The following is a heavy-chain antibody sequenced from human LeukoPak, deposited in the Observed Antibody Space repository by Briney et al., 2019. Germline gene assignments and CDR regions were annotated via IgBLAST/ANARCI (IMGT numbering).Heavy chain of an antibody. Sequence: PGGSLRLSCVASGFAFSSYGMHWVRQAPGKGLEWVANIKQDGSEKYYVDSVKGRFTISRDNAKNSLYLQMNSLRAEDTAVYYCARDEVGTIFGVVIISGMDVWGQGTTVTVSS. CDR2: IKQDGSEK. CDR3: ARDEVGTIFGVVIISGMDV. V-gene: IGHV3-7*01. D-gene: IGHD3-3*01. J-gene: IGHJ6*02. CDR1: GFAFSSYG.